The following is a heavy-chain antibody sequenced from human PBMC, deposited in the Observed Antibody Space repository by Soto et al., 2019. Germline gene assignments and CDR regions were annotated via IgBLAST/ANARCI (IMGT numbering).Heavy chain of an antibody. Sequence: GSLRLSCAVYGGSFSGYYWSWIRQPPGKGLEWIGEINHSGSTNYNPSLKSRVTISVDTSKNQFSLKLSSVTAADTAVYYCARGLAVVQFGSFDPWGQGTLVTVSS. CDR1: GGSFSGYY. D-gene: IGHD3-10*01. CDR2: INHSGST. V-gene: IGHV4-34*01. CDR3: ARGLAVVQFGSFDP. J-gene: IGHJ5*02.